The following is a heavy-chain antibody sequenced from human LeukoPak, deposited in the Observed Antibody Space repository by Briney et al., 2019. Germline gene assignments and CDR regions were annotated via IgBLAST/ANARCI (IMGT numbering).Heavy chain of an antibody. V-gene: IGHV3-23*01. J-gene: IGHJ3*01. CDR1: GFTFTYA. Sequence: PGGSLRLSCEGSGFTFTYAMAWVRQAPGKGLEWLSAISGRAGATYYADSVKGRFTVSRDNSKNKLFLQMNSLRADDTAVYYCARRVRGVVIFSRAQGSFDLWGQGTLVTVSS. CDR2: ISGRAGAT. CDR3: ARRVRGVVIFSRAQGSFDL. D-gene: IGHD3-10*01.